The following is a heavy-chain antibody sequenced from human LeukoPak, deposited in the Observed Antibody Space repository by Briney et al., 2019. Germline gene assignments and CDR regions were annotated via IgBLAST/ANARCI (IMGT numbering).Heavy chain of an antibody. D-gene: IGHD4-17*01. CDR3: ARDLDLTVTTGAFDI. Sequence: PSETLSLTCAVSGGSISSSSYYWGWIRQPPGKGLEWIGSIYHSGSTYYNPSLKSRVTISVDTSKNQFSLKLSSVTAADTAVYYCARDLDLTVTTGAFDIWGQGTMVTVSS. CDR2: IYHSGST. V-gene: IGHV4-39*07. J-gene: IGHJ3*02. CDR1: GGSISSSSYY.